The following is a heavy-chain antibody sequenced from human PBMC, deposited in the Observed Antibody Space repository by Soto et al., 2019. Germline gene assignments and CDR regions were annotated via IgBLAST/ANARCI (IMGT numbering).Heavy chain of an antibody. Sequence: QLHLVQSGAVVKKPGASVTVSCSASGYPVTAYYMHWVRQAPGRGLEWMGGINPATGAAKYTQTFQARVTMTRATSTSTVFMELSGLTSEDTAVFYCARGGGVGVAGSAAFDMWGQGTLVTVSS. CDR2: INPATGAA. CDR3: ARGGGVGVAGSAAFDM. CDR1: GYPVTAYY. D-gene: IGHD3-3*01. J-gene: IGHJ3*02. V-gene: IGHV1-2*02.